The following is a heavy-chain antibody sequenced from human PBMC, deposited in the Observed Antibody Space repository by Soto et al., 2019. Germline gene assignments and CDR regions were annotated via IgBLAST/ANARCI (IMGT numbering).Heavy chain of an antibody. CDR3: ARLGGDTSDFEY. CDR2: IYPGDSDT. D-gene: IGHD3-16*01. CDR1: GCSFTRYW. Sequence: GESLRISGRGAGCSFTRYWIAWVRQMPGKGLEWMGIIYPGDSDTRYSPSFQGQVTISADKSVSTAYLQWSSLKASDAAMYYCARLGGDTSDFEYWGQGTLVTVSS. V-gene: IGHV5-51*01. J-gene: IGHJ4*02.